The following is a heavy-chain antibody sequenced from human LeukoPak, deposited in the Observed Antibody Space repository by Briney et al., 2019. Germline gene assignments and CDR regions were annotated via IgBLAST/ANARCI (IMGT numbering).Heavy chain of an antibody. CDR1: GFTFSSYW. V-gene: IGHV3-7*01. D-gene: IGHD3-10*01. J-gene: IGHJ5*02. Sequence: GGSLRLSCAASGFTFSSYWMSWVRQAPGKGLEWVANIEQDGSEKYYVDSVKGRFTISRDNAKNSLYLQMNSLRAEDTAVYYCARDLSKRMVRGDWFDPWGQGTLVTVSS. CDR2: IEQDGSEK. CDR3: ARDLSKRMVRGDWFDP.